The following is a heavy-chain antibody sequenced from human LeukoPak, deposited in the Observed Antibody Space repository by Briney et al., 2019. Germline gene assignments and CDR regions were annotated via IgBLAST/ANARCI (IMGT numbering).Heavy chain of an antibody. J-gene: IGHJ3*02. CDR2: IRYDGTDK. D-gene: IGHD6-19*01. V-gene: IGHV3-30*02. CDR3: ARDHEQWLVLGDAFDI. Sequence: PGGSLRLSCAAAGFTFSNYAMHWVSQAPGKGLEWVAFIRYDGTDKYYADSVKGRFTISRDNAKNSLYLQMNSLRAEDTAVYYCARDHEQWLVLGDAFDIWGQGTMVTVSS. CDR1: GFTFSNYA.